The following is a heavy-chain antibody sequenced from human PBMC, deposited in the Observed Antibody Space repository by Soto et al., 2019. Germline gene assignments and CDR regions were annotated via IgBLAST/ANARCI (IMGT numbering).Heavy chain of an antibody. Sequence: GGSLRLSCAASGFTFSSYWMSWVRQAPGKGLEWVANIKQDGSEKYYVDSVKGRFTISRDNAKNSLYLQMNSLRAEDTAVYYCARVPGLLFDPAVDYWGQGTLVTVSS. J-gene: IGHJ4*02. CDR1: GFTFSSYW. CDR2: IKQDGSEK. V-gene: IGHV3-7*01. CDR3: ARVPGLLFDPAVDY. D-gene: IGHD2-21*02.